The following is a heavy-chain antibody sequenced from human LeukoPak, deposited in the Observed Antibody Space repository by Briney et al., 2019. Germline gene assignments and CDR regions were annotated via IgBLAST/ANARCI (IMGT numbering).Heavy chain of an antibody. CDR1: GYTFTSYA. CDR2: ISAYNGNT. D-gene: IGHD3-22*01. Sequence: ASVKVSCKASGYTFTSYAMNWVRQAPGQGLEWMGWISAYNGNTNYAQKLQGRVTMTTDTSTSTAYMELRSLRSDDTAVYYCARDRGRYYYDSSGPPDYWGQGTLVTVSS. J-gene: IGHJ4*02. CDR3: ARDRGRYYYDSSGPPDY. V-gene: IGHV1-18*01.